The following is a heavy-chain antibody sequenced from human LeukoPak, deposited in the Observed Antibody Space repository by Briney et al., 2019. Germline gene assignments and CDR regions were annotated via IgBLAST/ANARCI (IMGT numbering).Heavy chain of an antibody. J-gene: IGHJ4*02. CDR3: ARDRQQLAYFDY. Sequence: SETLSLTCTVSGGSISSSSYYWGWIRQPPGTGLEWIGSIYYSGSTYYNPSLKSRVTISVDTSKNQFSLKLSSVTAADTAVYYCARDRQQLAYFDYWGQGTLVTVSS. V-gene: IGHV4-39*07. CDR1: GGSISSSSYY. D-gene: IGHD6-13*01. CDR2: IYYSGST.